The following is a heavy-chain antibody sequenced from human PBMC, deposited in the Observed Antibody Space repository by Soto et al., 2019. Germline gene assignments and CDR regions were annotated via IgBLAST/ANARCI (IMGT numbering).Heavy chain of an antibody. Sequence: QVQLMESGGGVVQPGRSLRLSCAASGFTFSSYGMHWVRQAPGKGLEWVAVISYDGSNKYYADSVKGRFTISRDNSKNTLYLQMNSLRADDTAVYYCAKNGNYYDSSGYYSSYFDYWGQEPWSPSPQ. D-gene: IGHD3-22*01. V-gene: IGHV3-30*18. CDR3: AKNGNYYDSSGYYSSYFDY. CDR2: ISYDGSNK. CDR1: GFTFSSYG. J-gene: IGHJ4*01.